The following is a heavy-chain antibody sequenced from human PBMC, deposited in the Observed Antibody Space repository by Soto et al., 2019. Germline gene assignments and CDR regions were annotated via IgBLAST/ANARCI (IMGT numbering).Heavy chain of an antibody. V-gene: IGHV4-59*01. Sequence: ASETLSLTCTVSGGSLSSYYWSWIRQPPGKGLEWIGYIYYSGSTNYNPSLKSRVTISVDTSKNQFSLKLSSVTAADTAVYYCAKLKPYCSSTSCYGGWPYSYYTDGWCKGPTVTVSS. CDR3: AKLKPYCSSTSCYGGWPYSYYTDG. CDR2: IYYSGST. D-gene: IGHD2-2*01. J-gene: IGHJ6*03. CDR1: GGSLSSYY.